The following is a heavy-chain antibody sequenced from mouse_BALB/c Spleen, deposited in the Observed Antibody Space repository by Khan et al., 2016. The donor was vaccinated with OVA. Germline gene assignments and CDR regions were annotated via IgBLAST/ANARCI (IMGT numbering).Heavy chain of an antibody. CDR3: ARGNWQSYYVDY. CDR2: INPYNALT. D-gene: IGHD4-1*01. J-gene: IGHJ2*01. V-gene: IGHV1S136*01. Sequence: VQLQQSGPELVKPGASVKMSCKASGYIFTNYVLHWVKQKPGQGLEWIGYINPYNALTNYNEKFKGKATLASDKSSITAYMELSSLTSEDSAVYYCARGNWQSYYVDYWGQGTTLTLSS. CDR1: GYIFTNYV.